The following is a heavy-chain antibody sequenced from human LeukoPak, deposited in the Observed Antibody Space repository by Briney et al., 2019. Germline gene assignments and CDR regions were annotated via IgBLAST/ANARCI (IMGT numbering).Heavy chain of an antibody. CDR2: IKQDGSQK. CDR1: GFTFSRYW. J-gene: IGHJ4*02. CDR3: ARYVLRSYFDY. D-gene: IGHD4-17*01. Sequence: PGGSLRLSCAASGFTFSRYWMSWVRQAPGKGLEWVANIKQDGSQKYYVDSVKGRFTISRDNAKNSLYLQMNSLRAEHTAVYYFARYVLRSYFDYWGQGTLVTVSS. V-gene: IGHV3-7*01.